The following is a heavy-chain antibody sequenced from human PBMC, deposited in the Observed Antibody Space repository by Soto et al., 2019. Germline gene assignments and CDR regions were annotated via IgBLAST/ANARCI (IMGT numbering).Heavy chain of an antibody. CDR3: AREITQNYDGSGYYRQYQFDS. J-gene: IGHJ4*02. CDR1: GGSISGYY. Sequence: SSETLSLTCAVSGGSISGYYWSWIRQFPGKGLEWIGYISYSGNTNYNPSLKSRVTISVDTSKNQFSLKVTSVTAADTAVYYCAREITQNYDGSGYYRQYQFDSWGQGTRVTVSS. D-gene: IGHD3-22*01. V-gene: IGHV4-59*01. CDR2: ISYSGNT.